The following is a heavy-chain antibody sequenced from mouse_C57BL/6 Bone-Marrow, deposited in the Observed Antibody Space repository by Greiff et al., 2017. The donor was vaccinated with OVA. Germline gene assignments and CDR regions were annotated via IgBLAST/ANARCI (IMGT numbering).Heavy chain of an antibody. CDR3: AKKGFGYYDYAMDY. V-gene: IGHV2-5*01. CDR1: GFSLTSYG. J-gene: IGHJ4*01. D-gene: IGHD2-3*01. Sequence: VMLVESGPGLVQPSQSLSITCTVSGFSLTSYGVHWVRQSPGKGLEWLGVIWRGGSTDYNAAFMSRLSITKDNSKSQVFFKMNSLQADDTAIYYCAKKGFGYYDYAMDYWGQGTSVTVSS. CDR2: IWRGGST.